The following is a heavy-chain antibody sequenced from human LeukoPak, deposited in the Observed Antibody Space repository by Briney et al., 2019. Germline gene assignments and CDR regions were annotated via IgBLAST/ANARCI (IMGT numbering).Heavy chain of an antibody. D-gene: IGHD5-24*01. CDR2: IIPILGIA. J-gene: IGHJ4*02. V-gene: IGHV1-69*04. CDR3: ATSDRTEMATEGYDY. CDR1: GGTFSSYA. Sequence: GSSVKVSCKASGGTFSSYAISWMRQAPGQGLEWMGRIIPILGIANYAQKFQGRVTITADKSTSTAYMELSSLRSEDTAVYYCATSDRTEMATEGYDYWGQGTLVTVSS.